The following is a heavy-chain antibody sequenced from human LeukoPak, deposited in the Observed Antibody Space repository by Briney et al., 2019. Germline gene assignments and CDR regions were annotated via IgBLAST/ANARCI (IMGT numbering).Heavy chain of an antibody. J-gene: IGHJ4*02. Sequence: GGSLRLSCTVSGFTFSTYWMSWVRQAPGKGLEWVANIKQDGSEKYYVEAVKGRFTISRDNAKNSLYLQMNSLRAEDTALYYCARDKIVGASLFDYWGQGALVTVSS. CDR1: GFTFSTYW. V-gene: IGHV3-7*01. CDR3: ARDKIVGASLFDY. D-gene: IGHD1-26*01. CDR2: IKQDGSEK.